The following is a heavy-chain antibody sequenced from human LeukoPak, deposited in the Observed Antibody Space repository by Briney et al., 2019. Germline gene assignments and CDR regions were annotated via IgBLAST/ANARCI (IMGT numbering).Heavy chain of an antibody. Sequence: ASVKVSCKASGCTFTSYGISWVRQAPGQGLEWMGWISAYNGNTNYAQKLQGRVTMTTDTSTSTAYMELRSLRSDDTAVDYCARGTETYYYDSSGQASVYWGQGTLVTVSS. V-gene: IGHV1-18*01. CDR1: GCTFTSYG. CDR3: ARGTETYYYDSSGQASVY. J-gene: IGHJ4*02. D-gene: IGHD3-22*01. CDR2: ISAYNGNT.